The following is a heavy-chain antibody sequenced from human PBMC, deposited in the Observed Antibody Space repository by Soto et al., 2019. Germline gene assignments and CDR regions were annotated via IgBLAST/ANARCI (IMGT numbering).Heavy chain of an antibody. CDR2: INHSGST. CDR3: ARNKITGLFDY. J-gene: IGHJ4*02. Sequence: SETLSLTCAVSGGSISMNWWSWVRQPPGKGLEWIGEINHSGSTNYNPSLKSRVTISVDTSKNQFSLKLTSVTAADTAVYYCARNKITGLFDYWGQGTLFTVAS. D-gene: IGHD2-8*02. V-gene: IGHV4-4*02. CDR1: GGSISMNW.